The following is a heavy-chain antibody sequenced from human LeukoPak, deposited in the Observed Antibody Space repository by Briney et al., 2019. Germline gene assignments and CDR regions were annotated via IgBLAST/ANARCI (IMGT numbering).Heavy chain of an antibody. V-gene: IGHV4-61*02. CDR1: GASLSSGSYY. CDR2: IYPSGST. D-gene: IGHD5-18*01. Sequence: PSETLSLTCTVSGASLSSGSYYWSWIRQPAGKGLEWIGRIYPSGSTDYNPSLKSRVTISIDTSKNQFSLKQSSVTAADTAVYYCAREGGRGYSYGYNWFDPWGQGTLVTVSS. J-gene: IGHJ5*02. CDR3: AREGGRGYSYGYNWFDP.